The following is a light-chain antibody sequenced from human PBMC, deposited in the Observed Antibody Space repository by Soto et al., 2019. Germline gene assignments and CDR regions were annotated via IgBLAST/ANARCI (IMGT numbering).Light chain of an antibody. CDR2: AAS. V-gene: IGKV1-39*01. J-gene: IGKJ2*01. Sequence: DIQMTQSPSSLSASVGDRVTITCRASQSISSYLNWYQQKPGKAPKLLIYAASSLQSRVPARFSGSGYGTDFTLTISSLQPEDFATYYCQQCYSTPRTFGQGTKLEIK. CDR1: QSISSY. CDR3: QQCYSTPRT.